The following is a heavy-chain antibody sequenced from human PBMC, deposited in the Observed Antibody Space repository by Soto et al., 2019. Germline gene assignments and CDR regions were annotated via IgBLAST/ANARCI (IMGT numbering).Heavy chain of an antibody. Sequence: GESLKISCKGSGYSFTSYWIGWVRQMPGKGPEWMGIIYPGDSDTRYSPSFQGQVTISADKSISTAYLQWSSLKASDTAMYYCARRIRYSGSYYAFDIWGQGTMVTVSS. D-gene: IGHD1-26*01. CDR2: IYPGDSDT. CDR3: ARRIRYSGSYYAFDI. V-gene: IGHV5-51*01. J-gene: IGHJ3*02. CDR1: GYSFTSYW.